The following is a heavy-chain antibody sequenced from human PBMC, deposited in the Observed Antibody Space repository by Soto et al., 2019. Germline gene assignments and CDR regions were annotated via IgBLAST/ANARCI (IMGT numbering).Heavy chain of an antibody. Sequence: QVQLVQSGAEVKKPGSSVKVSCKASGGTFSSYTISWVRQAPGQGLEWMGRIIPILGIANYAQKFQGRLTITADKSTRTAYMEQSSRRSEDTAVYYCARDTDVGVLGRVQYFDYWGQGTLVTVSS. CDR2: IIPILGIA. J-gene: IGHJ4*02. D-gene: IGHD3-10*01. CDR1: GGTFSSYT. V-gene: IGHV1-69*08. CDR3: ARDTDVGVLGRVQYFDY.